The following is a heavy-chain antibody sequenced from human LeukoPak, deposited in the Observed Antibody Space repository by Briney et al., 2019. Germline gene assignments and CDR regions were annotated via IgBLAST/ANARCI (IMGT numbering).Heavy chain of an antibody. J-gene: IGHJ3*02. CDR1: GLTFNNYA. D-gene: IGHD4-17*01. CDR2: ISGRGASK. Sequence: PGGSLRLSCAVSGLTFNNYAMSWVRQAPGKGLEWVSGISGRGASKYYADSVKGRFTISRDNSKNTLYLQMNSLRAEDTAVYYCAKARIVVTTWDDAFDIWGQGTMVTVSS. CDR3: AKARIVVTTWDDAFDI. V-gene: IGHV3-23*01.